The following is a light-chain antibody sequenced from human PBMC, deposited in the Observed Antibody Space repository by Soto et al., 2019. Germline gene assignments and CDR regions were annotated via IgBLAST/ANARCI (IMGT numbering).Light chain of an antibody. Sequence: QSALTQPASVSRSPGQSITISCTGTSSDVGAYDFVSWYQHNPGKAPKLVTFDVTHRPPGISDRFSGSKSANTASLTISGLQAEDEAFYYCSSYTSRSTLVFGGGTKLTVL. V-gene: IGLV2-14*01. J-gene: IGLJ2*01. CDR2: DVT. CDR3: SSYTSRSTLV. CDR1: SSDVGAYDF.